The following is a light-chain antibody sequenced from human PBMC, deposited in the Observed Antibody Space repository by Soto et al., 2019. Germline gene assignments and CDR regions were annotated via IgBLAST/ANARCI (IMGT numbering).Light chain of an antibody. V-gene: IGKV3-11*01. CDR3: QQRSNWTYT. Sequence: EIVLTQSPATLSLSPGERATLSCRASQSVSSYLAGYQQKPGQAPRLLIYDASNRATGIPARFSASGSGTDCTLTISSLEPEDFAVYHCQQRSNWTYTFSQGTKLQIK. CDR2: DAS. J-gene: IGKJ2*01. CDR1: QSVSSY.